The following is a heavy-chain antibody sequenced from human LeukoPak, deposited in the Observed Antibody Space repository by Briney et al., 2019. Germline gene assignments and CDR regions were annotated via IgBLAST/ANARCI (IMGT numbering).Heavy chain of an antibody. CDR2: INHSGST. D-gene: IGHD6-6*01. CDR3: ARELGIAARRGYYYYYYGMDV. J-gene: IGHJ6*02. CDR1: GGSFSCYY. Sequence: ETLSLPCAVYGGSFSCYYWSWIRQPPGKGLEWIGEINHSGSTNYNPSLKSRVTISVDTSKNQFSLKLSSVTAADTAVYYCARELGIAARRGYYYYYYGMDVWGQGTTVTVSS. V-gene: IGHV4-34*01.